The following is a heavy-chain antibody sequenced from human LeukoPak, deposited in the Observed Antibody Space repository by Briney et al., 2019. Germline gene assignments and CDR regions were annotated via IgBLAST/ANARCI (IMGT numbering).Heavy chain of an antibody. CDR1: GGSISSGSYY. Sequence: SETLSLTCTVSGGSISSGSYYWRWIRQPAGTGLEWIGRIYTSGSTNYNPSLKGRVTISVDTSKNQFSLKLSSVTAADTAVYYCAREGLYSENWFDPWGQGTLVTVSS. D-gene: IGHD3-10*02. V-gene: IGHV4-61*02. CDR2: IYTSGST. CDR3: AREGLYSENWFDP. J-gene: IGHJ5*02.